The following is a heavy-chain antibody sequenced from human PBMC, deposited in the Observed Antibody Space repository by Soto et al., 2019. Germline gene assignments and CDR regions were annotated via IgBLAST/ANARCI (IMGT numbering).Heavy chain of an antibody. CDR2: VPFAGVAI. Sequence: GGSWRLSWAASGLNFKTYAFTGSRQPPGGGLEWVSTVPFAGVAINYADPVRGRSTISGDNSRTTLFCRLNSLRVEDTAVYYCARSGCYYPACYPYYYYVDVWGKGTTVTVSS. D-gene: IGHD3-9*01. CDR3: ARSGCYYPACYPYYYYVDV. CDR1: GLNFKTYA. V-gene: IGHV3-23*01. J-gene: IGHJ6*03.